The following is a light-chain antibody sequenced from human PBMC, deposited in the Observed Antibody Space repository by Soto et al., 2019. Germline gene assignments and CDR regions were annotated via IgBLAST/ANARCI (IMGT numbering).Light chain of an antibody. CDR3: HQYYSFPLT. J-gene: IGKJ3*01. CDR2: AAS. CDR1: QDISNY. V-gene: IGKV1-16*01. Sequence: DVQMIQSPSSLSASVGDRVSITCRASQDISNYLAWFQQKPGKAPKSLIFAASSLQSGVPRRFSGSVSGTEFTLTLTGLLPEDFATYYCHQYYSFPLTFGPGTRVDI.